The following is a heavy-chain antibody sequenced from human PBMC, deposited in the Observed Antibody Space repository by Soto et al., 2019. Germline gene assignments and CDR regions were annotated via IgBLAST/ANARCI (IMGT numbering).Heavy chain of an antibody. CDR3: PQSPSTVVTGWFDS. J-gene: IGHJ5*01. CDR1: GFSLSTSGVG. CDR2: IYWDDDK. Sequence: QITLKESGPTLVKPTQTLTLTCTFSGFSLSTSGVGVGWIRQPPGKALEWLALIYWDDDKRYSPSLKSRLTITKESSKNQVVFTMTYIDPVDTATHYCPQSPSTVVTGWFDSWGQRTLVTDSS. D-gene: IGHD1-20*01. V-gene: IGHV2-5*02.